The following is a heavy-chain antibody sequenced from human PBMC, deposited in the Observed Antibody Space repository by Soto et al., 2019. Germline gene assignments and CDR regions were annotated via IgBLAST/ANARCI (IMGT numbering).Heavy chain of an antibody. CDR2: ISSSSSYI. V-gene: IGHV3-21*01. CDR3: ARVSCSSTSCYPYYYYGMDV. CDR1: GFTFSSYS. Sequence: GGSLRLSCAASGFTFSSYSMNWVRQAPGKGLEWVSSISSSSSYIYYADSVKGRFTISRDNAKNSLYLQMNSLRAEDTAVYYCARVSCSSTSCYPYYYYGMDVWGQGTTVTVSS. J-gene: IGHJ6*02. D-gene: IGHD2-2*01.